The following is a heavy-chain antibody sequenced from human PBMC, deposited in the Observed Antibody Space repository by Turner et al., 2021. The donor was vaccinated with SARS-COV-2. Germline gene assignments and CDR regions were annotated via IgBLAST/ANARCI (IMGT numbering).Heavy chain of an antibody. CDR3: ARGDDPRKSGVV. Sequence: QVQLQQWGAGPLKPSATLSLICAVNGGSLSGYYWTWIRQPPGKGLEWIGEVHPYGTTDYNPSLKSRVSMSVDTSKNQFSLKLNSVTAADTAFYYCARGDDPRKSGVVWGQGTLVTVSS. CDR2: VHPYGTT. J-gene: IGHJ4*02. CDR1: GGSLSGYY. D-gene: IGHD3-3*01. V-gene: IGHV4-34*01.